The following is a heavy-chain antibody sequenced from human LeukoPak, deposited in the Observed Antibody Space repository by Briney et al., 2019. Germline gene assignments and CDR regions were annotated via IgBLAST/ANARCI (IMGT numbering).Heavy chain of an antibody. CDR3: ASLTYYYDSSGYTFDY. J-gene: IGHJ4*02. CDR2: INPNSGGT. Sequence: ASVKVSCKASGYTFTGYYMHWVRQAPGQGLEWMGWINPNSGGTNCAQKFQGRVTMTRDTTISTAYMELSRLRSDDTAVYYCASLTYYYDSSGYTFDYWGQGTLVTVSS. CDR1: GYTFTGYY. D-gene: IGHD3-22*01. V-gene: IGHV1-2*02.